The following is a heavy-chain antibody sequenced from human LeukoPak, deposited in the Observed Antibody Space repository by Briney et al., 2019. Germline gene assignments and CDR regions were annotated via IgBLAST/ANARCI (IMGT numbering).Heavy chain of an antibody. D-gene: IGHD6-13*01. V-gene: IGHV3-30-3*01. CDR3: ARVRADSSSWYSDAFDI. Sequence: GGSLRLSCAASGFTFSSYAMHWVRQAPGKGLEWVAVISYDGSNKYYADSVKGRFTISRDNSKNTLYLQMNSLRAEDTAVYYCARVRADSSSWYSDAFDIWGQGTMVTVSS. CDR1: GFTFSSYA. J-gene: IGHJ3*02. CDR2: ISYDGSNK.